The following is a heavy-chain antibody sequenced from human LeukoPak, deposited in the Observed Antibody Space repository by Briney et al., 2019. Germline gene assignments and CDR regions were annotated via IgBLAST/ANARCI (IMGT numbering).Heavy chain of an antibody. CDR1: GGTFSSYA. V-gene: IGHV1-69*05. Sequence: GASVKVSCKASGGTFSSYAISWVRQAPGQGLEWMGGIIPIFGTANYAQKYQGRVTITTDESTSTAYMELSSLRSEDTAVYYCARGSRRFLEWLPLDYWGQGTLVSVSS. CDR2: IIPIFGTA. J-gene: IGHJ4*02. D-gene: IGHD3-3*01. CDR3: ARGSRRFLEWLPLDY.